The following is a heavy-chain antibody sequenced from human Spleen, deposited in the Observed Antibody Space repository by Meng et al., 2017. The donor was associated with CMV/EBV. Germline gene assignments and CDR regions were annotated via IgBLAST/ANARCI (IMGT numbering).Heavy chain of an antibody. D-gene: IGHD3-22*01. V-gene: IGHV4-34*01. CDR1: GSFSGYY. J-gene: IGHJ4*02. CDR3: ARGRSHYYDSSGYYPFDY. Sequence: GSFSGYYCGWIRQPPGKGLEWIGEINHSGSTNYNPSLQSRVTLSADTSKNQFSLKLSSVTAADTAVYYCARGRSHYYDSSGYYPFDYWGQGTLVTVSS. CDR2: INHSGST.